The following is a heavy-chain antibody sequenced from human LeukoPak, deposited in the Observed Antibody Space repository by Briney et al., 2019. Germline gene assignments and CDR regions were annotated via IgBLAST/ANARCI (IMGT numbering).Heavy chain of an antibody. J-gene: IGHJ6*03. CDR1: GFTFSSYA. V-gene: IGHV3-23*01. CDR2: ISGSGGST. CDR3: GGSAAHYYYMDV. D-gene: IGHD2-2*01. Sequence: PGGSLGLSCEASGFTFSSYAMSWVRQAPGNGLEWVSAISGSGGSTYYADSVKGRFTISRDNSKNTLYLQMNSLRAEDTAVYYCGGSAAHYYYMDVWGKGTTVTVSS.